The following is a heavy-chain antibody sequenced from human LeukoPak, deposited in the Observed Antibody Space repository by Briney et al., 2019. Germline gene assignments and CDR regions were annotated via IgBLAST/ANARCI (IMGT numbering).Heavy chain of an antibody. CDR3: AVYGSGSNDAFNI. CDR2: IKQDGSEK. Sequence: GGSLRLSCVASGFTFSSYWMSWVRQAPGKGLEWVANIKQDGSEKYYVDSVKGRFTISRDNAKNSLYLQMNSLRAEDTAVYYCAVYGSGSNDAFNIWGQGTMVTVSS. CDR1: GFTFSSYW. V-gene: IGHV3-7*01. D-gene: IGHD3-10*01. J-gene: IGHJ3*02.